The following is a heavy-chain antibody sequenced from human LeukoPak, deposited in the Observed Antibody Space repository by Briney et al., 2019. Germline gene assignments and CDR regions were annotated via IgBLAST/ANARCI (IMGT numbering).Heavy chain of an antibody. CDR3: TCRNYDSSGFYFPDI. D-gene: IGHD3-22*01. Sequence: GGSLRLSCAASGFTFSGSAMHWVRQASGKGLEWVGRIRSKANSYATAYAASVKGRFTISRDDSKNTAYLQMDSLKTEDTAVYYCTCRNYDSSGFYFPDIWGQGTMVTVSS. CDR1: GFTFSGSA. J-gene: IGHJ3*02. CDR2: IRSKANSYAT. V-gene: IGHV3-73*01.